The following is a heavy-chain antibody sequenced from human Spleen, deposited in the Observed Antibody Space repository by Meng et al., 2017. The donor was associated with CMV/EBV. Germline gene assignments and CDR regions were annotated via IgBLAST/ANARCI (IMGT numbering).Heavy chain of an antibody. V-gene: IGHV3-7*01. J-gene: IGHJ6*02. CDR3: ARSAWDYYYYYGMDV. CDR2: IKQDGSEK. Sequence: GESLKISCAASGFTFSSYWMSWVRQAPGKGPEWVANIKQDGSEKYYVDSVKGRFTISRDNAKNSLYLQMNSLRAEDTAVYYCARSAWDYYYYYGMDVWGQGTTVTVSS. CDR1: GFTFSSYW. D-gene: IGHD7-27*01.